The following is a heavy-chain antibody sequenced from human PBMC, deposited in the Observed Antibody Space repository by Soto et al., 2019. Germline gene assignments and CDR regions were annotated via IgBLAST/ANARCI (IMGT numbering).Heavy chain of an antibody. CDR3: ARLGFGEFLSYYGMDV. J-gene: IGHJ6*02. CDR2: INPNSGGT. D-gene: IGHD3-10*01. V-gene: IGHV1-2*02. Sequence: AASVKVSCKASGYTFTGYYMHWVRQAPGQGLEWMGWINPNSGGTNYAQKFQGRVTMTRDTSISTAYMELSRLRSDDTAVYYCARLGFGEFLSYYGMDVWGQGTTVTVSS. CDR1: GYTFTGYY.